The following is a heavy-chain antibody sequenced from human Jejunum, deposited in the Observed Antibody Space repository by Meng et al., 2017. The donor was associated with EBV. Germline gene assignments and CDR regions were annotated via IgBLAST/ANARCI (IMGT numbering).Heavy chain of an antibody. V-gene: IGHV6-1*01. CDR1: GDSVSSDGAA. D-gene: IGHD6-6*01. CDR3: ARDGPQSLSSFDY. CDR2: TFYRSRWFY. Sequence: QVTLQQSGPGRWKPSQTPSPTCALSGDSVSSDGAAWNWNRQSPSRGLEWLGRTFYRSRWFYDYAPSVKSRITINSDTSKNQFSLHLDSVTPEDTAVYYCARDGPQSLSSFDYWGQGTLVTVSS. J-gene: IGHJ4*02.